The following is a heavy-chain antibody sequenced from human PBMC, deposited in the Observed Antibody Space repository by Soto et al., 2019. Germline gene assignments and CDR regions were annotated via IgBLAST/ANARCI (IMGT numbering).Heavy chain of an antibody. V-gene: IGHV1-18*01. J-gene: IGHJ6*02. D-gene: IGHD3-16*01. CDR2: ISGYNGHT. CDR1: GYTFTTCG. CDR3: AREGEMPYYYYGLDV. Sequence: QVQLVQSGAEVRKPGASVKVSCKASGYTFTTCGISWVRQAPGHGLEWMGWISGYNGHTKYAQKFQGRVTMTTDTSTSTVYMDLRSLRSDHTAVYYCAREGEMPYYYYGLDVWGQGTTVTVSS.